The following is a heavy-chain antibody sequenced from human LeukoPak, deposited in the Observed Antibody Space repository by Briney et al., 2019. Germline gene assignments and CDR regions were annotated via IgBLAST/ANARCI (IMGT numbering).Heavy chain of an antibody. CDR1: GYTFTGAY. D-gene: IGHD3-9*01. V-gene: IGHV1-2*02. Sequence: GASVKVSCKPSGYTFTGAYMHWVRQAPGQGLEWMGWINPNSGETKFAQKFQGRVTMTRDTSISTVYMGLGGLRSDDTVVYYCARVLFNSGYDYWGQGSLVTVSS. J-gene: IGHJ4*02. CDR3: ARVLFNSGYDY. CDR2: INPNSGET.